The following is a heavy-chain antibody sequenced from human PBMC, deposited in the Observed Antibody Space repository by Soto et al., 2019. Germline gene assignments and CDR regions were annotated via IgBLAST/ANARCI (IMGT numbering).Heavy chain of an antibody. V-gene: IGHV4-59*11. CDR2: IYYSGST. J-gene: IGHJ4*02. D-gene: IGHD7-27*01. Sequence: QVQLQESGPGLVKPSETLSLTCTVSGGSINNHYWSWIRQPPGQGLEWIGYIYYSGSTNYNHSLKSRVTMSVDTSKNQFSLKLSSLTAADTAIYYCARANWFFDYWGQGTLVTVSS. CDR1: GGSINNHY. CDR3: ARANWFFDY.